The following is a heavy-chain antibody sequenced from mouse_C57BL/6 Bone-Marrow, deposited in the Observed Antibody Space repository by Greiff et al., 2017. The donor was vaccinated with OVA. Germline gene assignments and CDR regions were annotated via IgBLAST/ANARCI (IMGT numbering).Heavy chain of an antibody. J-gene: IGHJ3*01. CDR3: VRDQRLLRFAD. CDR1: GFTFNTYA. D-gene: IGHD2-3*01. Sequence: EVMLVEPGGGLVLPKGSLKLSCAASGFTFNTYAMHWVRQAPGKGLAWVARISSKSSNSATYYADSVKDRFTISRDDSQSMLYLQMNNLKTEGTARYYCVRDQRLLRFADWGQGTLVTVSA. V-gene: IGHV10-3*01. CDR2: ISSKSSNSAT.